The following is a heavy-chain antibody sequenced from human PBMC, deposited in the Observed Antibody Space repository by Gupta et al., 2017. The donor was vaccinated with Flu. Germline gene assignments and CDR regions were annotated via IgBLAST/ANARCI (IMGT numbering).Heavy chain of an antibody. CDR2: IWYDGSNK. CDR3: ARGGEDTAMVKTPYYFDY. J-gene: IGHJ4*02. Sequence: QVQLVESGGGVVQPGRSLRLSCAASGFTFSSYGMHWVRQAPGKGLEWVAVIWYDGSNKYYADSVKGRFTISRDNSKNTLYLQMNSLRAEDTAVYYCARGGEDTAMVKTPYYFDYWGQGTLVTVSS. CDR1: GFTFSSYG. V-gene: IGHV3-33*01. D-gene: IGHD5-18*01.